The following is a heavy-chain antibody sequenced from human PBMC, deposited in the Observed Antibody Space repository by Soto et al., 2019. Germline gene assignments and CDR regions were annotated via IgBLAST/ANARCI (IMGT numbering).Heavy chain of an antibody. CDR2: IWYDGSNK. D-gene: IGHD1-26*01. V-gene: IGHV3-33*01. J-gene: IGHJ6*02. CDR1: GFTFSSYG. CDR3: ARSYSGSYYYGMDV. Sequence: GGSLRLSCAASGFTFSSYGMHWVRQAPGKGLEWVAVIWYDGSNKYYADSVKGRFTISRDNSKNTLYLQMNSLRADDTAAYYCARSYSGSYYYGMDVWGQGTTVTVSS.